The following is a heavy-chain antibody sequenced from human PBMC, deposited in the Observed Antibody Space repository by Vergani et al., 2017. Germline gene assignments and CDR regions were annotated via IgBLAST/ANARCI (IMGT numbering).Heavy chain of an antibody. CDR1: GGTFSSYA. D-gene: IGHD4-23*01. Sequence: QVQLVQSGAEVKKPGSSVKVSCKASGGTFSSYAISWVRQAPGQGLEWMGGIIPNSGGTNYAQKFQGRVTMTRDTSISTAYMELSRLRSDDTAVYYCARGITVVDYWGQGTLVTVSS. CDR2: IIPNSGGT. CDR3: ARGITVVDY. V-gene: IGHV1-2*02. J-gene: IGHJ4*02.